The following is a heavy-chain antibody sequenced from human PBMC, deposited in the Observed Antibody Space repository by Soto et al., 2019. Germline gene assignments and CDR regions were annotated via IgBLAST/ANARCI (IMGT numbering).Heavy chain of an antibody. J-gene: IGHJ6*02. Sequence: PGGSLRLSCAGSGLIFGHYALTCVRQAPGKGLEWISAISGRGDSTYYADAVKGRFTISRDNSKNTLYLQMNSLRFDDTAVYYCAKALDGIDDYFYAMGVWGQGTTVTVSS. CDR3: AKALDGIDDYFYAMGV. CDR1: GLIFGHYA. CDR2: ISGRGDST. D-gene: IGHD1-1*01. V-gene: IGHV3-23*01.